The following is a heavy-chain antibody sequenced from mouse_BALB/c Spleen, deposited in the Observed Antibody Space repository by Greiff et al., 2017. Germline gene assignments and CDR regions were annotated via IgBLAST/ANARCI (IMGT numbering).Heavy chain of an antibody. CDR2: IDPANGNT. Sequence: VQLQQSGAELVKPGASVKLSCTASGFNIKDTYMHWVKQRPEQGLEWIGRIDPANGNTKYDPKFQGKATITADTSSNTAYLQLSSLTSEDTAVYYCARPSYYMYDGIVAYWGQGTLVTVSA. CDR3: ARPSYYMYDGIVAY. J-gene: IGHJ3*01. D-gene: IGHD2-14*01. V-gene: IGHV14-3*02. CDR1: GFNIKDTY.